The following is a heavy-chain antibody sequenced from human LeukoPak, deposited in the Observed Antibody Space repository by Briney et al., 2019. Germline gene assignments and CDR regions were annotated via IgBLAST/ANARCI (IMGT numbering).Heavy chain of an antibody. CDR1: GFTFSSYA. Sequence: GGSLRLSCAASGFTFSSYAMSWVRQAPGKGLEWVSGINWNGGSTGYADSVKGRFTISRDNAKNSLYLQMNSLRAEDTALYYCASKTHPGAFDIWGQGTMVTVSS. CDR3: ASKTHPGAFDI. J-gene: IGHJ3*02. V-gene: IGHV3-20*04. D-gene: IGHD4-23*01. CDR2: INWNGGST.